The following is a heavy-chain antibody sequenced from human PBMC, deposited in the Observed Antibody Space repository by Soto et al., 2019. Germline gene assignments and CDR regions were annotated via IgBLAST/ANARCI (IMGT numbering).Heavy chain of an antibody. V-gene: IGHV3-7*01. CDR2: IKQDGSEK. Sequence: GGSLRLSCAASGLTFSNYWMSWVRQAPGKGLEWVANIKQDGSEKYYVDSVKGRFTISRDNAKNSLYLQMNSLRAEDSAVYYCARRRGYYYMDVWGKGTTVTVSS. J-gene: IGHJ6*03. CDR3: ARRRGYYYMDV. CDR1: GLTFSNYW.